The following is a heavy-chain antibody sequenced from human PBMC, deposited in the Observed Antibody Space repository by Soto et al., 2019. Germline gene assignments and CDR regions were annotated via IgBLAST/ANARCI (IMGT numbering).Heavy chain of an antibody. CDR1: GGSFSGYY. CDR2: IYYSGST. Sequence: SETLSLTCAVYGGSFSGYYWSWIRQPPGKGLEWIGSIYYSGSTYYNPSLKSRVTISVDTSKNQFSLKLSSVTAADTAVYYCASPKIAFYNWFDPWGQGTLVTVSS. J-gene: IGHJ5*02. V-gene: IGHV4-34*01. D-gene: IGHD3-3*02. CDR3: ASPKIAFYNWFDP.